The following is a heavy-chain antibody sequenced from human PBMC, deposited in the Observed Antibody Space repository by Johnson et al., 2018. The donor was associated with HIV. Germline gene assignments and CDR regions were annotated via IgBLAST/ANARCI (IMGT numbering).Heavy chain of an antibody. CDR2: ISWNSVSI. CDR1: GFTFDDYA. D-gene: IGHD1-7*01. J-gene: IGHJ3*02. V-gene: IGHV3-9*01. Sequence: VQLVESGGGLVQPGRSLRLSCAASGFTFDDYAMHWVRQAPGKGLEWVSSISWNSVSIGYADSVKGRFTISRDNAKNSLYLHMNSLRAEDTALYYCAKEASWNWDLRGAFDIWGQGTMVTVSS. CDR3: AKEASWNWDLRGAFDI.